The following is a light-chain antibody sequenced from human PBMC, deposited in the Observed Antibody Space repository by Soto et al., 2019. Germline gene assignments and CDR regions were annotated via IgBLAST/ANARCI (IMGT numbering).Light chain of an antibody. V-gene: IGLV1-40*01. CDR3: QSYDSSLSGLWV. Sequence: QSVLTQPPSVSGAPGQRVTISCTGSSSNIGAGYDVHWYQQLPGAAPKLLICGNNIRPSGVPDRFSGSKSGTSASLAITGLQAEDEADYYCQSYDSSLSGLWVFGGGTKVTVL. CDR1: SSNIGAGYD. CDR2: GNN. J-gene: IGLJ3*02.